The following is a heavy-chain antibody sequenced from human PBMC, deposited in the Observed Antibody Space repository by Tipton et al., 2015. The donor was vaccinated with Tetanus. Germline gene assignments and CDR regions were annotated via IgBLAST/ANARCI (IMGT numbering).Heavy chain of an antibody. CDR2: INHSGST. J-gene: IGHJ4*02. CDR1: GGSFSGYY. Sequence: TLSLTCAVYGGSFSGYYWSWIRQPPGKGLEWIGEINHSGSTNYNPSLKSRVTISVDTSKNQFSLKLSSVTAADTAVYYCASGEWLLDYWGQGTLVTVSS. V-gene: IGHV4-34*01. D-gene: IGHD5-12*01. CDR3: ASGEWLLDY.